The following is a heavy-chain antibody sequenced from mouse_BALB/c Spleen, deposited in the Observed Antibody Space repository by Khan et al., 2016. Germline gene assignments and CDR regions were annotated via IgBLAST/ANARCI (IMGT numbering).Heavy chain of an antibody. Sequence: QVQLQQSGAEMAKPGASVKMSCKASGYTFTDYWMHWVKQRPGQGLEWIGYINPSTGYTEYNQKFKDKATLTADKSSSTAYMQLSSLTSEDSAVYYWARASYYYGSSYGWFAYWGQGTLVTVSA. CDR2: INPSTGYT. V-gene: IGHV1-7*01. D-gene: IGHD1-1*01. J-gene: IGHJ3*01. CDR3: ARASYYYGSSYGWFAY. CDR1: GYTFTDYW.